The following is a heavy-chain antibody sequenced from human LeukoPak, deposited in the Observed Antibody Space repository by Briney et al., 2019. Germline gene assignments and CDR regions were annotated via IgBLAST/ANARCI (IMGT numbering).Heavy chain of an antibody. CDR2: LYHSGST. V-gene: IGHV4-30-2*01. D-gene: IGHD3-10*01. CDR3: ARAPGSGSYYDYYFDY. Sequence: SQTLCLTCAVSGGSISSGGYSWIWIRQPPGQGLEGIGNLYHSGSTYYNPSLKSRVTISVDRSKNQFSLKLSSVTAADTAVYYCARAPGSGSYYDYYFDYWGQGTLVTVSS. CDR1: GGSISSGGYS. J-gene: IGHJ4*02.